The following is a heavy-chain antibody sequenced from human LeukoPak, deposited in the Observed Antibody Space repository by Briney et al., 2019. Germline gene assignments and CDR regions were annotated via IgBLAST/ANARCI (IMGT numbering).Heavy chain of an antibody. J-gene: IGHJ4*02. D-gene: IGHD3-22*01. CDR1: GGSISSYY. CDR3: ARVGRGYYDSSGYYPYYFDY. Sequence: PSETLSLTCTVSGGSISSYYWSWIRQPPGKGLEWIGYIYYSGSTNYNPSLKSRVTISVDTSKNQFSLKLSSVTAAGTAVYYCARVGRGYYDSSGYYPYYFDYWGQGTLVTVSS. CDR2: IYYSGST. V-gene: IGHV4-59*08.